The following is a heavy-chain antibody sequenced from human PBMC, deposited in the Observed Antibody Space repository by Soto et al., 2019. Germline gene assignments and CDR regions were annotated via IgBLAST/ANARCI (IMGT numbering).Heavy chain of an antibody. CDR3: SLTVEIGDYDGRDG. Sequence: EVQLVESGGGLVKPGGSLRLSCAASGFTFRNAWMNWVRQAPGKGLEWVGRIKSKTDGGTTDYAAPVKGRFTISRDDSKNTRSLQMNCLKTEGTAGYCCSLTVEIGDYDGRDGWCRGTTANVSS. V-gene: IGHV3-15*07. D-gene: IGHD3-16*01. J-gene: IGHJ6*04. CDR1: GFTFRNAW. CDR2: IKSKTDGGTT.